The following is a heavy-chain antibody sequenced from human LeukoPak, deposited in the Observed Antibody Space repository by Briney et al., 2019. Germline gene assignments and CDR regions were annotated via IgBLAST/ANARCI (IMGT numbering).Heavy chain of an antibody. CDR2: INYSGST. J-gene: IGHJ5*02. D-gene: IGHD2-21*02. CDR3: ARGPYCGGDCYYNWFDP. CDR1: GGSFSGYY. Sequence: SDTLSLIRAVYGGSFSGYYWIWLRQPPGKGLEWIGEINYSGSTNYNPSHKSRVTISVERSKNQFSLKLSSVTAADTAVYYCARGPYCGGDCYYNWFDPWGQGTLVTVSS. V-gene: IGHV4-34*01.